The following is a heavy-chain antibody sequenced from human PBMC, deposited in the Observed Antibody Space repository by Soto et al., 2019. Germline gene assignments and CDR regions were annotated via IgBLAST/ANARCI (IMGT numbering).Heavy chain of an antibody. CDR2: ISPFIGTA. CDR3: ARDGYNPPGFDY. D-gene: IGHD5-12*01. V-gene: IGHV1-69*06. CDR1: GYTFTSYG. Sequence: ASVKVSCKASGYTFTSYGISWVRQAPGQGLEWMGGISPFIGTANYAQKLQGRVTITADTSTSTAYMELSSLRSEDTAVYYCARDGYNPPGFDYWGQGTLVTVSS. J-gene: IGHJ4*02.